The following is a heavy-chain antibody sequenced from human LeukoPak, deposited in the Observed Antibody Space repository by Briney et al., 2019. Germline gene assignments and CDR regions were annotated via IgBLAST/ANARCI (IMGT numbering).Heavy chain of an antibody. D-gene: IGHD3-22*01. J-gene: IGHJ3*02. Sequence: PSETLSLTCTVSGGSISSYYWSWIRQPPGKGLEWIGYIYYSGSTNYNPSLKSRVTISVGTSKNQFSLKLSSVTAADTAVYYCARGGVKVVVISGYWVRDAFDIWGQGTMVTVSS. CDR2: IYYSGST. CDR1: GGSISSYY. V-gene: IGHV4-59*01. CDR3: ARGGVKVVVISGYWVRDAFDI.